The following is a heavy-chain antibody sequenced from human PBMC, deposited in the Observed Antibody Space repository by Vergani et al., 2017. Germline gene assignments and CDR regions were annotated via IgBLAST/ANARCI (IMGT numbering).Heavy chain of an antibody. V-gene: IGHV4-38-2*01. CDR2: IHHSVDT. Sequence: QVQLQESGPGLVKPSETLTLTCDVSDSSIMTNPYWGWFRQSPGKGLEWIGCIHHSVDTHYNSSLKSRVSISIVSSSKFSLSLTSVTAAGTGIYYCARHRGSGGFFPSSYFYGMDVWGHGTTVTVSS. CDR1: DSSIMTNPY. D-gene: IGHD3-10*01. CDR3: ARHRGSGGFFPSSYFYGMDV. J-gene: IGHJ6*02.